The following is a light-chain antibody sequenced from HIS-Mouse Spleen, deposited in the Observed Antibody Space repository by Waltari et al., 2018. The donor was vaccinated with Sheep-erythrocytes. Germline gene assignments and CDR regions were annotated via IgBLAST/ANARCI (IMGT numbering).Light chain of an antibody. Sequence: QSALTQPASASGSPGQSITISCTGTSSDAGGYTSVPWYQQHPGKAPKLMIYEVSNRPSGVSNRFSGSKSGNTASLTISGLQAEDEADYYCSSYTSSSTWVFGGGTKLTVL. CDR2: EVS. CDR1: SSDAGGYTS. J-gene: IGLJ3*02. V-gene: IGLV2-14*01. CDR3: SSYTSSSTWV.